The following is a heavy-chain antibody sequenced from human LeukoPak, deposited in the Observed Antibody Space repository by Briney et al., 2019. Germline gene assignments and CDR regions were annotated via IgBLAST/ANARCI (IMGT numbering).Heavy chain of an antibody. V-gene: IGHV4-31*03. Sequence: SETLSLTCTVSGGSISSGGYYWSWIRQHPGKGLEWVGYIYYSGSTYYNPSLKSRVTISVDTSKNQFSLKLSSVTAADTAVYYCARSPYYDSSGCDYWGQGTLVTVSS. D-gene: IGHD3-22*01. CDR3: ARSPYYDSSGCDY. CDR2: IYYSGST. J-gene: IGHJ4*02. CDR1: GGSISSGGYY.